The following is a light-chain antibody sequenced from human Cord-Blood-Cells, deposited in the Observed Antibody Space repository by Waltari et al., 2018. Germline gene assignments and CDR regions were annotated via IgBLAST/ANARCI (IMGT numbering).Light chain of an antibody. CDR3: QQYNSYLLT. CDR2: DAT. CDR1: QSISSW. V-gene: IGKV1-5*01. J-gene: IGKJ4*01. Sequence: DIQMTQSPSTLSASVGDRVTITCRASQSISSWLAWYQQKPGKAPKLLIYDATSLESGVPSRFSGSGSGTEFTLTISSLQPDDFATYYCQQYNSYLLTFGGGTKVEIK.